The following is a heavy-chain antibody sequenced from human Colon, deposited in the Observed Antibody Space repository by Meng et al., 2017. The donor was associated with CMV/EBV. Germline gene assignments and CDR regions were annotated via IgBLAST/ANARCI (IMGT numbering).Heavy chain of an antibody. CDR1: GYTFTSYY. V-gene: IGHV1-46*01. D-gene: IGHD1-26*01. Sequence: ASVKVSCKTSGYTFTSYYIHWVGQAPGQGLEWMGTINPSGGSTTYAQRFLGRVTMTRDTSTTTVYMELTSLRSEDTAIYYCARDPMGRQWDFGYWGQGTLVTVSS. CDR3: ARDPMGRQWDFGY. J-gene: IGHJ4*02. CDR2: INPSGGST.